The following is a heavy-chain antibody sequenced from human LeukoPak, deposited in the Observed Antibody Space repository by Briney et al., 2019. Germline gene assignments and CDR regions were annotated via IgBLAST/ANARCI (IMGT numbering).Heavy chain of an antibody. J-gene: IGHJ3*02. CDR2: ISSSSSYI. CDR3: ARDQGGGPPYDAFDI. CDR1: GFTFSSYS. V-gene: IGHV3-21*01. D-gene: IGHD2-15*01. Sequence: GGPLRLSCAASGFTFSSYSMNWVRQAPGKGLEWVSSISSSSSYIYYADSVKGRFTISRDNAKNSLYLQMNSLRAEDTAVYYCARDQGGGPPYDAFDIWRQGTMVTVSS.